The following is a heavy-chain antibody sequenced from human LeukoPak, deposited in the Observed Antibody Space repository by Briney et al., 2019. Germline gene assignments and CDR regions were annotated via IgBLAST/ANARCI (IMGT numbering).Heavy chain of an antibody. CDR1: GGSISSYY. J-gene: IGHJ6*03. V-gene: IGHV4-59*01. D-gene: IGHD5-12*01. Sequence: PSETLSLTCTVSGGSISSYYWSWIRQPPGKGLEWIGYIYYSGSTNYNPSLKSRVTISVDTSKNQFSLKLSSVTAADTAVYYCARDSYSGYDTGYYYYMDVWGKGTTVTISS. CDR3: ARDSYSGYDTGYYYYMDV. CDR2: IYYSGST.